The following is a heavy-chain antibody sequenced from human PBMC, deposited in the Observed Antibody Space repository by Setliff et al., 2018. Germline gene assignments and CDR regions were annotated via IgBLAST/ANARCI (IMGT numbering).Heavy chain of an antibody. D-gene: IGHD3-10*01. CDR3: ARGGVRGVIVLPGY. CDR2: INTNTGNP. V-gene: IGHV7-4-1*02. CDR1: GYTFTSYA. Sequence: GASVKVSCKASGYTFTSYAMNWVRQAPGQGLEWMGWINTNTGNPAYAQGFTGRFVFSLDTSVSTAYLQISSLKAEDTAVYYCARGGVRGVIVLPGYWGQGTLVTVS. J-gene: IGHJ4*02.